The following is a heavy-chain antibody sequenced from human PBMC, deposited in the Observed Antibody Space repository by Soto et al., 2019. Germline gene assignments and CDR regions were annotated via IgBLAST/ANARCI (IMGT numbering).Heavy chain of an antibody. CDR3: TRDAPTPYYYGSGSLSDAFDT. J-gene: IGHJ3*02. D-gene: IGHD3-10*01. V-gene: IGHV3-49*03. CDR2: IRSKAYGGTT. CDR1: GFTFGDYA. Sequence: PGGSLRLSCTASGFTFGDYAMSWFRQGPGKGLEWVGFIRSKAYGGTTEYAASVKGRFTISRDDSKSIAYLQMNSLKTEDTAVYYCTRDAPTPYYYGSGSLSDAFDTWGQGTMVTVSS.